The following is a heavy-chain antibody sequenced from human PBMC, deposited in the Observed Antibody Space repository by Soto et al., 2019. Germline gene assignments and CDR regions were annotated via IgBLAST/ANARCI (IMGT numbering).Heavy chain of an antibody. CDR2: IIPILGIA. D-gene: IGHD5-12*01. Sequence: SVKVSCKASGGTFSSYSISWVRQSPGQGLEWMGRIIPILGIANYAQKFQGRVTITAAKSTSTAYMELRSLRSDDTAVYYCARDASSGYGYVGYWFDRWGQGPVVTVSS. CDR3: ARDASSGYGYVGYWFDR. V-gene: IGHV1-69*04. CDR1: GGTFSSYS. J-gene: IGHJ5*02.